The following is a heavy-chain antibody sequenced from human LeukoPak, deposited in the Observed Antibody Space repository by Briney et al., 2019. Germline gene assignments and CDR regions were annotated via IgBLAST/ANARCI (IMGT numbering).Heavy chain of an antibody. Sequence: GGSLRLSCAASGFTFNNAWMSWVRQAPGKGLEWVGRIKSKTDGGTTDYAAPVKGRFTISRDDSKNTLYLQMNSLKIEDTAVYYCARETGLLWFGELYAAGWFDPWGQGTLVTVSS. J-gene: IGHJ5*02. CDR2: IKSKTDGGTT. D-gene: IGHD3-10*01. CDR1: GFTFNNAW. CDR3: ARETGLLWFGELYAAGWFDP. V-gene: IGHV3-15*01.